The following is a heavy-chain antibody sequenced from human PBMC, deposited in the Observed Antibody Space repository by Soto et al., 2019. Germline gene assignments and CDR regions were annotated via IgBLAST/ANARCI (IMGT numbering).Heavy chain of an antibody. CDR1: GFTFSSYW. J-gene: IGHJ3*01. CDR2: MNEDGGTT. CDR3: ARVYYDSRGPTKYRAFDF. Sequence: GGSLRLSCAASGFTFSSYWMHWVRQAPGKGLVWVSRMNEDGGTTDYADSVKGRFTISRDNAKNTLYLQMNSLRVEDTAVYYCARVYYDSRGPTKYRAFDFWGQGTMVTVSS. V-gene: IGHV3-74*01. D-gene: IGHD3-22*01.